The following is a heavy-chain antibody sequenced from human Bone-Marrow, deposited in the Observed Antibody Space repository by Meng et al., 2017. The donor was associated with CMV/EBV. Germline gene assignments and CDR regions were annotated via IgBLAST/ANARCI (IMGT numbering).Heavy chain of an antibody. Sequence: ASVKVSCKASGYTFTSYDVNWVRQATGQGLEWMGWMNPNTGDTSYAQKFQGTVTMTRDSSINTAYMDLNRLTSDDTAVYYCARNIGAYWGQGTLVTVSS. J-gene: IGHJ4*02. D-gene: IGHD2/OR15-2a*01. CDR3: ARNIGAY. V-gene: IGHV1-8*01. CDR2: MNPNTGDT. CDR1: GYTFTSYD.